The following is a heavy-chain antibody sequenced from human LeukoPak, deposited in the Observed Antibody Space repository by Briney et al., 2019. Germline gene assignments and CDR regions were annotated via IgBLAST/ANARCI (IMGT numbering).Heavy chain of an antibody. CDR1: GFTVSSNY. CDR3: AKDVVGATGGGFDY. CDR2: IYSGGST. V-gene: IGHV3-53*01. J-gene: IGHJ4*02. Sequence: GGSLRLSCAASGFTVSSNYMSWVRQAPGKGLEWVSVIYSGGSTYYADSVKGRFTISRDNSKNTLYLQMNSLRAEDTAVYYCAKDVVGATGGGFDYWGQGTLVTVSS. D-gene: IGHD1-26*01.